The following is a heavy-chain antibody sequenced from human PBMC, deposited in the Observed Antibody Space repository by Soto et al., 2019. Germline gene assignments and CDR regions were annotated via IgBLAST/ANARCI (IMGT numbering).Heavy chain of an antibody. V-gene: IGHV1-69*13. CDR2: IIPIFGTA. D-gene: IGHD3-22*01. J-gene: IGHJ4*02. CDR1: GGTFSSYA. CDR3: ASNYYDSSGRFDY. Sequence: SVKVSCKASGGTFSSYAISWVRQAPGQGLEWMGGIIPIFGTANYAQKFQGRVTITADESTSTAYMELSSLRSEDTAVYYCASNYYDSSGRFDYWGQGTLVTVSS.